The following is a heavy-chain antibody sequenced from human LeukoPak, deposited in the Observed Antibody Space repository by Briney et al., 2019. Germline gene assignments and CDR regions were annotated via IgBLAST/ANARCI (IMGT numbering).Heavy chain of an antibody. V-gene: IGHV4-61*02. CDR3: AREGGAVAGTSFDY. D-gene: IGHD6-19*01. CDR2: IYTSGST. Sequence: SETLSLTCTVSGNSISSGDNYWSWIRQPAGKGLEWIGRIYTSGSTNYNPSPKSRVTISVDTSKNQFSLKLSSVTAADTAVYYCAREGGAVAGTSFDYWGQGTLVTVSS. J-gene: IGHJ4*02. CDR1: GNSISSGDNY.